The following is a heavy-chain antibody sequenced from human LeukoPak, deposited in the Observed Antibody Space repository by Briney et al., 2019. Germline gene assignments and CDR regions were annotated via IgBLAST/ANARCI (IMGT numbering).Heavy chain of an antibody. CDR3: ARGRQTPRRYYYDSSGYSHFDY. D-gene: IGHD3-22*01. CDR2: INHSGST. CDR1: GGSISSYY. Sequence: PSETLSLTCTVSGGSISSYYWSWIRQPPGKGLEWIGEINHSGSTNYNPSLKSRVTISLDTSKNQSSLKLSSVTAADTAVYYCARGRQTPRRYYYDSSGYSHFDYWGQGTLVTVSS. J-gene: IGHJ4*02. V-gene: IGHV4-34*01.